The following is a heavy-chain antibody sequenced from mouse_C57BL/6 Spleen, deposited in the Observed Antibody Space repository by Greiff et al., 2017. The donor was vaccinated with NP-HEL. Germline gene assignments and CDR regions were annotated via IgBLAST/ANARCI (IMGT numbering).Heavy chain of an antibody. V-gene: IGHV3-1*01. Sequence: DVKLQESGPGMVKPSQSLSLTCTVTGYSITSGYDWHWIRHFPGNKLEWLGYISYSGSTNYNPSLKSRVSITHDTSKSHCFLKLNSVTTEHTATYYCARGATTLVYFDYWGQGTTHTVSS. CDR1: GYSITSGYD. CDR2: ISYSGST. J-gene: IGHJ2*01. D-gene: IGHD1-1*01. CDR3: ARGATTLVYFDY.